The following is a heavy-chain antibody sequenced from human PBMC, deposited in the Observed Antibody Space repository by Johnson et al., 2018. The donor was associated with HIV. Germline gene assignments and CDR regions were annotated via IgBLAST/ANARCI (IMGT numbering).Heavy chain of an antibody. CDR1: GFTFISYW. J-gene: IGHJ3*02. Sequence: VQLVESGGGLVQPGGSLRLSCEASGFTFISYWMHWVRQAPGKGLMWVSRINFDGTSTTYADSVKGRFSVSRDNVKDTLYLQMNNLRAEDTAVYYCAREGNYAAFDIWGQGTMVTVSS. D-gene: IGHD4-11*01. V-gene: IGHV3-74*01. CDR3: AREGNYAAFDI. CDR2: INFDGTST.